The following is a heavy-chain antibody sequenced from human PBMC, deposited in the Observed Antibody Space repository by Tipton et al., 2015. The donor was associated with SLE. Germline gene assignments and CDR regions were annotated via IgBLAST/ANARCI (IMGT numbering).Heavy chain of an antibody. CDR2: ISGGGGST. V-gene: IGHV3-23*01. Sequence: SLRLSCATSGFTFSRYALTWVRRAPGKGLEWVSGISGGGGSTYYADFVKGRFSISIDKSKKTLFLQMNSRRVDGTATYSCAKFEKTTGFYRNSWSQGTLVSASS. CDR1: GFTFSRYA. D-gene: IGHD1-14*01. J-gene: IGHJ4*02. CDR3: AKFEKTTGFYRNS.